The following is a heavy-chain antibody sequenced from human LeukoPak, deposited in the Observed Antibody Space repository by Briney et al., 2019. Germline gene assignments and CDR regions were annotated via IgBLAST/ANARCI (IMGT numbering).Heavy chain of an antibody. Sequence: GGSLRLSCAASGFTFSSYSMNWVRQAPGKGLEWVSFISSSPSTIYYADSVKGRFTISRDNAKNSLYLQMNSLRAEDTAVYYCVLNYGSGSYYLPLWGQGTLVTVSS. CDR2: ISSSPSTI. V-gene: IGHV3-48*04. CDR3: VLNYGSGSYYLPL. D-gene: IGHD3-10*01. J-gene: IGHJ4*02. CDR1: GFTFSSYS.